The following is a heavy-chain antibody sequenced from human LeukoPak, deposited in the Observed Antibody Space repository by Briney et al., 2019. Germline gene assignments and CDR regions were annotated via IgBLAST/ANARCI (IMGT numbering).Heavy chain of an antibody. J-gene: IGHJ4*02. CDR3: ARSRSGLLDY. Sequence: SETLSLTCTVSGGSISSGSYYWSWIRQPPGKGLEWIGEINHSGSTNYNPSLKSRVTISVDTSKNQFSLKLSSVTAADTAVYYCARSRSGLLDYWGQGTLVTVSS. CDR2: INHSGST. D-gene: IGHD3-10*01. V-gene: IGHV4-39*07. CDR1: GGSISSGSYY.